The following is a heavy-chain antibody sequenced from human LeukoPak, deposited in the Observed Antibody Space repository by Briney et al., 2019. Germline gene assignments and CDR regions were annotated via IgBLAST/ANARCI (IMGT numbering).Heavy chain of an antibody. D-gene: IGHD6-13*01. CDR3: ARAQQLPNDLNWFDP. CDR2: IYYSGST. CDR1: GGSISSGGYY. J-gene: IGHJ5*02. Sequence: NASQTLSLTCTVSGGSISSGGYYWSWICQHPGKGLEWIGYIYYSGSTYYNPSLKSRVTISVDTSKNQFSLKLSSVTAADTAVYYCARAQQLPNDLNWFDPWGQGTLVTVSS. V-gene: IGHV4-31*03.